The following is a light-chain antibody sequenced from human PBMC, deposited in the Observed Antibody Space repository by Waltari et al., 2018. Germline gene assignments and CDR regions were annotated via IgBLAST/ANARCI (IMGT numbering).Light chain of an antibody. V-gene: IGLV3-1*01. J-gene: IGLJ3*02. CDR1: KLGDKY. CDR2: QDT. Sequence: SYELTQPPSVSVSPGQTASITCSGNKLGDKYASWYQQKPGQSPVLVIYQDTKRPSGIPERVSGCNSGNTATLTISGTQAMDEADYDCQAWDSSTVVFGGGTKLTVL. CDR3: QAWDSSTVV.